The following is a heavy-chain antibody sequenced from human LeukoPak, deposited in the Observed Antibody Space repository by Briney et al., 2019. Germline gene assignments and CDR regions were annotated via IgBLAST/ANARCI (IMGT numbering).Heavy chain of an antibody. CDR2: ISAYNGNT. CDR1: GYTFTSYG. Sequence: GASVKVSCKASGYTFTSYGISWVRQAPGQGLEWMGWISAYNGNTNYAQKLQGRVTMTTDTSTGTAYMELRSLRSDDTAVYYCAREDSGIAAAGTSSYFDYWGQGTLVTVSS. V-gene: IGHV1-18*01. J-gene: IGHJ4*02. CDR3: AREDSGIAAAGTSSYFDY. D-gene: IGHD6-13*01.